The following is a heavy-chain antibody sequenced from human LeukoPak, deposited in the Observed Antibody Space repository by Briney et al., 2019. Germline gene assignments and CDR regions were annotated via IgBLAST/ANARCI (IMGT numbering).Heavy chain of an antibody. D-gene: IGHD5-18*01. CDR3: ARERIQLWSRTAGYFDY. CDR2: IKQDGSEK. J-gene: IGHJ4*02. Sequence: PGGSLRLSCAASGFTFSSYWMSWVRQAPGKGLEWVANIKQDGSEKYYVDSVKGRFTISRGNAKNSLYLQMNSLRAEDTAVYYCARERIQLWSRTAGYFDYWGQGTLVTVSS. CDR1: GFTFSSYW. V-gene: IGHV3-7*01.